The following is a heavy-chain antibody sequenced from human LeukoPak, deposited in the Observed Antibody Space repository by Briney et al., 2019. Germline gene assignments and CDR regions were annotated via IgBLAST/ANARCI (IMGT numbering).Heavy chain of an antibody. D-gene: IGHD3-16*01. V-gene: IGHV5-51*01. CDR1: GYIFTSYW. Sequence: GESLRISCKGSGYIFTSYWIGWVRQMPGKGLEWMGIIYAGDSDTRYSPSFQGQVTISADKSISTAYLQWSSLKASDTGMYYCARLLGYYFDYWGQGTLVTVSS. CDR3: ARLLGYYFDY. J-gene: IGHJ4*02. CDR2: IYAGDSDT.